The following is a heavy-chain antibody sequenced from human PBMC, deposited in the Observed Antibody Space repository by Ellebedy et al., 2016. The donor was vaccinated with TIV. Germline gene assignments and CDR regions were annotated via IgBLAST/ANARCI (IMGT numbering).Heavy chain of an antibody. J-gene: IGHJ5*02. Sequence: GESLKISXAASGFTFSSYAMSWVRQAPGKGLEWVSAISGSGGSTYYADSVKGRFTISRDNSKNTLYLQMNSLRAEDTAVYYCAKDHQLLRYNWFDPWGQGTLVTVSS. CDR3: AKDHQLLRYNWFDP. D-gene: IGHD2-2*01. CDR2: ISGSGGST. V-gene: IGHV3-23*01. CDR1: GFTFSSYA.